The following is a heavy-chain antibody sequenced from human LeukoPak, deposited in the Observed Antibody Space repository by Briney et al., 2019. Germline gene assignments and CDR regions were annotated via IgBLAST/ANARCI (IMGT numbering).Heavy chain of an antibody. CDR3: ARLSGAYYYYYMDV. Sequence: PSETLSLTCTVSGGSISSYYRSWIRQPPGKGLEGIGYIYTSGSTNYNPSLKSRVTISVDTSKKQFSLKLGSVTAADTAVYYCARLSGAYYYYYMDVWGKGTTVTVSS. V-gene: IGHV4-4*09. CDR2: IYTSGST. J-gene: IGHJ6*03. CDR1: GGSISSYY. D-gene: IGHD1-26*01.